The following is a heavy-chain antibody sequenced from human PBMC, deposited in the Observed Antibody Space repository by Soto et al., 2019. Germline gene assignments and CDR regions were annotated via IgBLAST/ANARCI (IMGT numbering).Heavy chain of an antibody. CDR1: GYTFSNYG. J-gene: IGHJ5*02. CDR3: ARVVPGAEAWFGP. Sequence: RASVKVSCKTSGYTFSNYGITWVRQAPGQPLEWLGWISLYSDGTNYAQKFQGRASMTTDTSTTTAYMELRSLRSDDTAVYYCARVVPGAEAWFGPWGQGTLVTVSS. CDR2: ISLYSDGT. V-gene: IGHV1-18*01. D-gene: IGHD2-2*01.